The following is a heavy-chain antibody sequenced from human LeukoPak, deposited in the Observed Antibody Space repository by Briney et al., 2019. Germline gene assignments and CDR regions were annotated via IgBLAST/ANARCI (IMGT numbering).Heavy chain of an antibody. Sequence: ASARVSCKASVYTSTAYYMYWVPEAPGQGRGWMGWIRPNSGGTNYTQKFQGRVTMTRGTSINTAYMELSRLTSDDTGVYFCATWGLHFDIWGQGTMVTVAS. CDR3: ATWGLHFDI. V-gene: IGHV1-2*02. CDR1: VYTSTAYY. J-gene: IGHJ3*02. CDR2: IRPNSGGT. D-gene: IGHD3-16*01.